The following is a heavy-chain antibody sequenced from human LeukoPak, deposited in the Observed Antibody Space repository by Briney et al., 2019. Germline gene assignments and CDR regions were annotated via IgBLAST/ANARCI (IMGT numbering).Heavy chain of an antibody. D-gene: IGHD6-19*01. CDR2: IKQDGSEK. J-gene: IGHJ3*02. V-gene: IGHV3-7*01. CDR3: AGGPGWTSDI. CDR1: GFTFSRYW. Sequence: PGGSLRLSCAASGFTFSRYWMNWVRQAPGKGLEWLANIKQDGSEKYYVDSVKGRFTISRDNAQNLVYLQLNSLSAHDTAVYYCAGGPGWTSDIWGQGTLGIVSS.